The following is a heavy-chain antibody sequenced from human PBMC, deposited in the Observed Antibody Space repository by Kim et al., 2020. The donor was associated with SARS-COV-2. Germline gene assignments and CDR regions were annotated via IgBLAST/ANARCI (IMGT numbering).Heavy chain of an antibody. CDR3: ARAEEHSSGYYYRWWFDP. CDR2: IIPIFGTT. J-gene: IGHJ5*02. D-gene: IGHD3-22*01. CDR1: GGTFSSYE. V-gene: IGHV1-69*06. Sequence: SVKVSCKASGGTFSSYEITWVRQAPGQGLEWMGGIIPIFGTTNYAQKFQGRVTITADKFTSTAYMELSSLRSEDTAVYYCARAEEHSSGYYYRWWFDPWGQGTLVTVSS.